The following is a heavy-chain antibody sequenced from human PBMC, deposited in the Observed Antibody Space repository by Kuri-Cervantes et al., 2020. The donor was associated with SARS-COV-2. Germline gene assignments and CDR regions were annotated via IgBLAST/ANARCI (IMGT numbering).Heavy chain of an antibody. CDR3: ARGQSYDFWSGYYALWYYYYGMDV. CDR2: ISSSGSTI. J-gene: IGHJ6*02. V-gene: IGHV3-48*03. Sequence: GESLKISCAASGFTFSSYEMNWVRQAPGKGLEWVSYISSSGSTIYYADSVKGRFTISRDNAKNTLYLQMNSLRAEDTAVYYCARGQSYDFWSGYYALWYYYYGMDVWGQGTTVTVSS. CDR1: GFTFSSYE. D-gene: IGHD3-3*01.